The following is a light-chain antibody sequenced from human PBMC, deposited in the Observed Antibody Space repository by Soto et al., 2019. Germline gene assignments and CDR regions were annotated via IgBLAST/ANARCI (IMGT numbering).Light chain of an antibody. CDR1: QSVSSN. CDR2: GAS. J-gene: IGKJ1*01. Sequence: EIVMTQPPATLSASPGERATLSCRASQSVSSNLAWYQQKPGQAPRLLICGASTRATGIPARFSGSGSGTEFTLTISSLQSEDFAVYYCQQYNNWPPCTFGQGTKVDIK. CDR3: QQYNNWPPCT. V-gene: IGKV3-15*01.